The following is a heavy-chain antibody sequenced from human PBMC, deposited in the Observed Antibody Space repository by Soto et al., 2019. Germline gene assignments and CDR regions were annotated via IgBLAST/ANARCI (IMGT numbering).Heavy chain of an antibody. D-gene: IGHD2-21*02. V-gene: IGHV3-30*18. CDR2: ISYDGSNK. Sequence: QVQLVESGGGVVQPGRSLRLSGAASGFTFSSYGMHWVRQAPGKGREGVAVISYDGSNKYYADSVKGRFTISRDNSKNTLYLQMNSLRAEDTAVYYCAKDRLVVVTAPFDYWGQGTLVTVSS. CDR1: GFTFSSYG. J-gene: IGHJ4*02. CDR3: AKDRLVVVTAPFDY.